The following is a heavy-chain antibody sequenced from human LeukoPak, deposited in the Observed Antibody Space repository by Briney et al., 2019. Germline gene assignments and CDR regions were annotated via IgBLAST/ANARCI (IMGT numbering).Heavy chain of an antibody. V-gene: IGHV1-46*01. CDR3: ARRAGGYSHPYDY. Sequence: GASVKVSCKASGYTFTSYYMHWVRQAPGQGLEWMGIINSSGGSTSYAQKFQGRVTMTRDMSTSTVYMELSSLRAEDTAVYYCARRAGGYSHPYDYWGQGTLVTVSS. D-gene: IGHD4-23*01. J-gene: IGHJ4*02. CDR2: INSSGGST. CDR1: GYTFTSYY.